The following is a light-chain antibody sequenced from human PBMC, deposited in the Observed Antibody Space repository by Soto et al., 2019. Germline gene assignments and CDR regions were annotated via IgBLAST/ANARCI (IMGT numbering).Light chain of an antibody. Sequence: DFVMTQSLDSLAVSLGERATINCKSSQSVLSTSNNKNYLAGFQQKPGQPPKLVIYWASVRASGVPDRFSGSGSGTDFTLTISSLQAEDVAVYYCQQYHSDPITFGQGTRLEI. CDR1: QSVLSTSNNKNY. CDR2: WAS. V-gene: IGKV4-1*01. J-gene: IGKJ5*01. CDR3: QQYHSDPIT.